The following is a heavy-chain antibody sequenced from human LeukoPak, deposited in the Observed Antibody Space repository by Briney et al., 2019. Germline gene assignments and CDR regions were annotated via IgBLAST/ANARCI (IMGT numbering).Heavy chain of an antibody. CDR1: GYTFTSYG. CDR2: ISAYNGNT. J-gene: IGHJ3*02. D-gene: IGHD2-2*01. Sequence: GASVKVSCKASGYTFTSYGISGVRQTPGQGLEWMGWISAYNGNTNNAQQLQGRVPITTHTSPSTAYIELRTLSSDHTAVYYCARANHVVVPAASCDIWAQGTMVTVSS. V-gene: IGHV1-18*01. CDR3: ARANHVVVPAASCDI.